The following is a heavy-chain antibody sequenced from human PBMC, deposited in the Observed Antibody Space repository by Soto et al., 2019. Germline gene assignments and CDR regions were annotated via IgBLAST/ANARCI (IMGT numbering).Heavy chain of an antibody. CDR3: ARQDTHSPTDYYYHGMDV. D-gene: IGHD2-15*01. V-gene: IGHV5-10-1*01. J-gene: IGHJ6*02. CDR1: RYTFTSYW. CDR2: IEPSDSYT. Sequence: GESLKISCIGSRYTFTSYWMSWEGRMPGKGLEWMGRIEPSDSYTNYSPSFQGHVTISADKSISTAYLQWSSLKASDTAMYYCARQDTHSPTDYYYHGMDVWGQGTTVTVSS.